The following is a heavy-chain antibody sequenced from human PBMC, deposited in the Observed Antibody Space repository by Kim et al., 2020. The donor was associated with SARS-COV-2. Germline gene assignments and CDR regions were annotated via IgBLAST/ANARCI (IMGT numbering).Heavy chain of an antibody. V-gene: IGHV7-4-1*02. CDR1: GYTFTNNA. CDR2: INTDTGNP. D-gene: IGHD3-16*02. Sequence: ASVKVSCKASGYTFTNNAISWVRQAPGQGLEWMGWINTDTGNPTYAQAFTRRFVFSVDTSVTTAYLQISSLEAEDTALYYCARVIWVTYRDTDYWGQGTL. J-gene: IGHJ4*02. CDR3: ARVIWVTYRDTDY.